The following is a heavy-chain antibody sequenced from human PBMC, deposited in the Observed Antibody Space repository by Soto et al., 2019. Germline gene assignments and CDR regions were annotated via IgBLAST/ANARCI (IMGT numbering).Heavy chain of an antibody. CDR1: GFTFSSYS. J-gene: IGHJ5*02. CDR2: ISSSSSYI. V-gene: IGHV3-21*01. CDR3: ARSPLEDYHYGPWWFEP. Sequence: EVQLVESGGGLVKPGGSLRLSCAASGFTFSSYSMNWVRQAPGKGLEWVSSISSSSSYIYYADSVKGRFTISRDNAKNSLYLQMNSLRAEDTAVYYCARSPLEDYHYGPWWFEPWGQGTLVTVSS. D-gene: IGHD5-12*01.